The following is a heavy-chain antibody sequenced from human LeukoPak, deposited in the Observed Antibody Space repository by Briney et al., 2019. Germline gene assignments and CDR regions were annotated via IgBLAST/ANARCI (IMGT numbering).Heavy chain of an antibody. J-gene: IGHJ4*02. D-gene: IGHD4-11*01. CDR3: ATDAKMTTVTPIDY. Sequence: ASVKISCKVSGYTFTDYYMHWVQQAPGKGLEWMGLVDPEDGETIYAEKCQGRVTITSHTSSDTAYLELSSLRSEDTAVYYCATDAKMTTVTPIDYWGQGTLVTVSS. CDR1: GYTFTDYY. V-gene: IGHV1-69-2*01. CDR2: VDPEDGET.